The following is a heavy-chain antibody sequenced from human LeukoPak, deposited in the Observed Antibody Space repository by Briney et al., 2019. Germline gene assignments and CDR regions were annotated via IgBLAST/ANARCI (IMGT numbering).Heavy chain of an antibody. J-gene: IGHJ3*02. Sequence: ASVKVSCKASGYTFTSYGISWVRQAPGQGLEWMGWISAYNGNSNYAQKLQGRVTMTTDTSTSTAYMELRSLRSDDTAVYYCACTVGADIPDAFDIWGQGTVVTVSS. D-gene: IGHD1-26*01. CDR1: GYTFTSYG. CDR3: ACTVGADIPDAFDI. CDR2: ISAYNGNS. V-gene: IGHV1-18*01.